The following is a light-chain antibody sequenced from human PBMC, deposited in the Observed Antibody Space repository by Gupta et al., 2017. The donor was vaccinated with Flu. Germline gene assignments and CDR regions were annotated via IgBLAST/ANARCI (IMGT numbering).Light chain of an antibody. CDR3: LLSYSGGRPV. CDR1: TGAVTTGHY. CDR2: ETT. V-gene: IGLV7-46*01. J-gene: IGLJ3*02. Sequence: QAVVTQEPSLPVSPRGTVTFTCGSSTGAVTTGHYPYWFQQKSGQGPRTLIYETTKKHSWTPDRFSGSLLGGKAALTLTGAQPEDEAEYYCLLSYSGGRPVFGGGTKLTVL.